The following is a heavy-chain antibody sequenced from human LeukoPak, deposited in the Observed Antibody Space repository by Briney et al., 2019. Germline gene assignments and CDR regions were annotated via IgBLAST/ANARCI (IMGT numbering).Heavy chain of an antibody. CDR3: AKPAGCSSTSCYRAWFYYYYMDV. V-gene: IGHV3-11*04. CDR2: ISSSGSTI. D-gene: IGHD2-2*02. J-gene: IGHJ6*03. Sequence: GGSLRLSCAASGFTFSDYYMSWIRQAPGKGLEWVSYISSSGSTIYYADSVKGRFTISRDNAKNSLYLQMNSLRAEDTAVYYCAKPAGCSSTSCYRAWFYYYYMDVWGKGTTVTVSS. CDR1: GFTFSDYY.